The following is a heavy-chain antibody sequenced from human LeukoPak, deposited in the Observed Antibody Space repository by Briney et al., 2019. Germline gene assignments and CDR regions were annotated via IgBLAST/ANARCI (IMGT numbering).Heavy chain of an antibody. J-gene: IGHJ4*02. CDR1: GGSISSGDYY. V-gene: IGHV4-30-4*01. D-gene: IGHD4-17*01. CDR2: IYYSGST. CDR3: ARVGDYDPFDY. Sequence: SETLSLTCTVSGGSISSGDYYWSWIRQPPGKGLEWIGYIYYSGSTYYNPSLKSRVTISVDASKNQFSLKLSSVTAADTAVYYCARVGDYDPFDYWGQGTLVTVSS.